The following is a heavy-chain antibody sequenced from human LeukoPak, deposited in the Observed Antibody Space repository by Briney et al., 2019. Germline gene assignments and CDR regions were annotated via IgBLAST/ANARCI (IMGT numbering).Heavy chain of an antibody. J-gene: IGHJ4*02. V-gene: IGHV3-7*01. CDR2: IKQDGSEK. CDR3: ARDLIYCGGDCYDY. Sequence: GGSLRLPCAASGFTFSSYWMSWVRQAPGKGLEWVANIKQDGSEKYYVDSVKGRFTISRDNAKNSLYLQMNSLRAKDTAVYYCARDLIYCGGDCYDYWGQGTLVTVSS. CDR1: GFTFSSYW. D-gene: IGHD2-21*01.